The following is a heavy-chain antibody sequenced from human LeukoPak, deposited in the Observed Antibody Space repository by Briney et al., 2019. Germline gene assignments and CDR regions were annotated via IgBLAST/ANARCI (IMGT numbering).Heavy chain of an antibody. D-gene: IGHD6-19*01. V-gene: IGHV4-34*01. Sequence: PSETLSLTCAVYGGSVSGYYWSWVRQSPTQGLEWIGEINHSGYTNYNPSLKSRVTMSIDTSKNQFSLRLTSVTAADTGVYYCTRAVAGHPDWGQGTLVTVSS. CDR1: GGSVSGYY. CDR2: INHSGYT. J-gene: IGHJ4*02. CDR3: TRAVAGHPD.